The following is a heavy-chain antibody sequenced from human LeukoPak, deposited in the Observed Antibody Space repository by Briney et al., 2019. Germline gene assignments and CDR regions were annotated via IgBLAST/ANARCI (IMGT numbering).Heavy chain of an antibody. V-gene: IGHV4-59*01. CDR1: GVSISSYY. J-gene: IGHJ4*02. Sequence: SETLSLTCTVSGVSISSYYWSWIRQPPGKGLEWIGYIYYSGSTNYNPSLKSRVTISVDTSKNQFSLKLSSVTAADTAVYYCAGGNWNYPWYFDYWGQGTLVTVSS. CDR3: AGGNWNYPWYFDY. CDR2: IYYSGST. D-gene: IGHD1-7*01.